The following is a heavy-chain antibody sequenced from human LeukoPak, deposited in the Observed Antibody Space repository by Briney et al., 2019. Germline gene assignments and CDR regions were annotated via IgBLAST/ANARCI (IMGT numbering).Heavy chain of an antibody. J-gene: IGHJ6*04. CDR1: GFTFSSYW. CDR2: IKKDGSEK. CDR3: AELGITMIGGV. Sequence: GGSLRLSCAASGFTFSSYWMSWVRQAPGKGLEWVANIKKDGSEKYYVDSVKGRSTISRDNAKKSLYLQMNSLRAEDTAVYYCAELGITMIGGVWGKGTTVTISS. V-gene: IGHV3-7*01. D-gene: IGHD3-10*02.